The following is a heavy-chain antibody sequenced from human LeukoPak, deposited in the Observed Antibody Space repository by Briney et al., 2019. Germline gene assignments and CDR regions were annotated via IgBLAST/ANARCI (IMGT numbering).Heavy chain of an antibody. V-gene: IGHV4-38-2*02. J-gene: IGHJ3*02. CDR2: IFHSGST. Sequence: PSETLSLTRSVSGFSGYSISSGFYWGWIRQPPGKGLEWIGSIFHSGSTYYNPSLKSRVTISVDTSKNQFSLKLSSVTAADTALYYCARANYYDNSGYSRGAFDIWGQGTMVTVSS. D-gene: IGHD3-22*01. CDR1: GYSISSGFY. CDR3: ARANYYDNSGYSRGAFDI.